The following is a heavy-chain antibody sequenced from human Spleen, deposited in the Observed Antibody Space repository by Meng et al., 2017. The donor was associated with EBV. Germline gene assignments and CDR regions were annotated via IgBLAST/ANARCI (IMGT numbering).Heavy chain of an antibody. Sequence: QGQLQQPGAEVKKPGSSVKVSCRTSGGTFRSDAVSWVRQAPGQGLEWMGGLIPMSGAPHYAQKFQDRVTIIADESTSTHSMELNNLRFEDTAMYYCASESGRGFTPDYWGQGTLVTVSS. CDR3: ASESGRGFTPDY. D-gene: IGHD3-10*01. V-gene: IGHV1-69*01. J-gene: IGHJ4*02. CDR2: LIPMSGAP. CDR1: GGTFRSDA.